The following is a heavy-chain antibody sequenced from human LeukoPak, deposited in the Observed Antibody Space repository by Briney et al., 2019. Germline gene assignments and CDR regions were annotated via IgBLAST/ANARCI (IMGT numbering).Heavy chain of an antibody. D-gene: IGHD3-10*01. V-gene: IGHV3-30-3*01. Sequence: QSGRSLRLSCAASGFTFSSYAMHWVRQAPGKGLEWVAVISYDGSNKYYADSVKGRFTISRDNSKNTLYLQMNSLRAEDTAVYYCARDLPKGSGSFTVNNWFDPWGQGTLVTVSS. CDR3: ARDLPKGSGSFTVNNWFDP. CDR2: ISYDGSNK. J-gene: IGHJ5*02. CDR1: GFTFSSYA.